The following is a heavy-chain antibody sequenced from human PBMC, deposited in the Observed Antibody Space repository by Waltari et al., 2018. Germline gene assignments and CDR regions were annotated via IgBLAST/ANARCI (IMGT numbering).Heavy chain of an antibody. CDR2: VDPEDGET. D-gene: IGHD6-6*01. Sequence: VQLVQSGAEVKKPGATVKISCKASGYTFTDYYMPWVQQAPGKGLEWMGRVDPEDGETIYAEKFQGRATSTTDESTSTAYMELSRLRSEDTAVYYGASRGGGSSSLLDYWGQGTLVTVSS. V-gene: IGHV1-69-2*01. CDR3: ASRGGGSSSLLDY. CDR1: GYTFTDYY. J-gene: IGHJ4*02.